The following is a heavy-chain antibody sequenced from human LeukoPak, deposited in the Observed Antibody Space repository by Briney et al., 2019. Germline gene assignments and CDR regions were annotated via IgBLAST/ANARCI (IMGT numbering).Heavy chain of an antibody. J-gene: IGHJ4*02. V-gene: IGHV1-2*02. Sequence: ASVKLSCKASGYTFTGYYMYWVRQSPGQELEWMGWINPDSGDTNYEQEFQARVTMTRDTSISTAYRELSSLTSDDAAVYCCARDFSSEKHLLTSLDYWGQGTLVTVSS. CDR1: GYTFTGYY. D-gene: IGHD6-6*01. CDR3: ARDFSSEKHLLTSLDY. CDR2: INPDSGDT.